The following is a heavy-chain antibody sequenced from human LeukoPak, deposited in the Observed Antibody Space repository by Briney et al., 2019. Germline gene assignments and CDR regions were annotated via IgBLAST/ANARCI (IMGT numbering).Heavy chain of an antibody. V-gene: IGHV1-2*02. D-gene: IGHD3-10*01. CDR3: ATIPYGSGIIDY. CDR1: GYTFTDYY. Sequence: ASLKVSCKASGYTFTDYYMHWVRQAPGQGLECMGWINPNSGGTNYAQKFQGRVTMTRDTSISTAYMGVSSLRSDDTAVYYCATIPYGSGIIDYWGQGTLVTVSS. J-gene: IGHJ4*02. CDR2: INPNSGGT.